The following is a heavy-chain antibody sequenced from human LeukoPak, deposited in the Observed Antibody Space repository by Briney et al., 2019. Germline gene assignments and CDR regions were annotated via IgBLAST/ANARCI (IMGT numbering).Heavy chain of an antibody. CDR2: ISSGSSYI. D-gene: IGHD6-19*01. V-gene: IGHV3-21*01. J-gene: IGHJ4*02. CDR3: ARIPVARSYYFDY. Sequence: GGSLRLSCAASGFTFSTYTMNWVRQAPGKGLEWVSSISSGSSYIYYADSVKVRITISRDNAKNSLYLQMNSLRPEDTAVYYCARIPVARSYYFDYWGQGTLVTVSS. CDR1: GFTFSTYT.